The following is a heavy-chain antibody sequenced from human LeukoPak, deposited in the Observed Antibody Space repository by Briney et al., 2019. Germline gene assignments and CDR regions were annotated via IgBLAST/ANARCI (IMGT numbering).Heavy chain of an antibody. CDR3: ARDLSGMAGYTYGRGIDY. CDR2: IKKDGSEE. Sequence: GGSLRLSCAASGFTFSSYWMSWVRQAPGKGLEWVANIKKDGSEEYYVDSVKGRFIISRDNAKTSLYLQMNSLRAEDTAVYYCARDLSGMAGYTYGRGIDYWGQGTLVTVSS. D-gene: IGHD5-18*01. J-gene: IGHJ4*02. CDR1: GFTFSSYW. V-gene: IGHV3-7*01.